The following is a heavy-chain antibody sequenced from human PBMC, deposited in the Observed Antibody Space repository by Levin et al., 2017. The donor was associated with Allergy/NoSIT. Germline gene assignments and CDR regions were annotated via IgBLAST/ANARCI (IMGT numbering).Heavy chain of an antibody. CDR1: GFSLSPSGVG. CDR2: IYWDDDK. D-gene: IGHD2-15*01. J-gene: IGHJ1*01. Sequence: SGPTLVKPTQTLTLTCTFSGFSLSPSGVGVGWIRQPPGKALEWLALIYWDDDKRYSPSLKSRLTITKDTSKNQVVLTMTNMDPVDTATYYCALTSPYCSGGSCYYYFQHWGQGTLVTVSS. V-gene: IGHV2-5*02. CDR3: ALTSPYCSGGSCYYYFQH.